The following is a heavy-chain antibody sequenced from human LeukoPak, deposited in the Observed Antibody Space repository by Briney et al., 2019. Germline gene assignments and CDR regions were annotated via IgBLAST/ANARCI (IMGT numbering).Heavy chain of an antibody. V-gene: IGHV3-74*01. D-gene: IGHD2-21*02. CDR3: SRDSLSSCGGDCYSGLDV. CDR2: ICPDGTVT. CDR1: GFTFSTYC. J-gene: IGHJ6*02. Sequence: GGSLRLSCAASGFTFSTYCMHWVRQAPGKGPMWVSRICPDGTVTNYADSVKARFIISRDNARNTVYLQMNSLRVEDTAVYYCSRDSLSSCGGDCYSGLDVWGQGTTVTVSS.